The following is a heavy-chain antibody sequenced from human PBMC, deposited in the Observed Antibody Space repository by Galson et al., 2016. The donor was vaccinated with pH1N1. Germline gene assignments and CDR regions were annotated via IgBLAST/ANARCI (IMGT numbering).Heavy chain of an antibody. Sequence: SVKVSCTASGGTFTSYTITWVRQAPGQGLEWMGRMIPILGLSNYAQKFQGRVTITADKSRSTAYMELSSLKSEDTAVYFCARARGHAAMDPFDFWGQGTLVTVSS. D-gene: IGHD5-18*01. CDR2: MIPILGLS. CDR1: GGTFTSYT. J-gene: IGHJ4*02. CDR3: ARARGHAAMDPFDF. V-gene: IGHV1-69*02.